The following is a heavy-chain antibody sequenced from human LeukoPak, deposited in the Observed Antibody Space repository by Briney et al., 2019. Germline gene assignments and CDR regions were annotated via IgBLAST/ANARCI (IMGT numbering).Heavy chain of an antibody. J-gene: IGHJ4*02. V-gene: IGHV1-46*01. Sequence: ASVKVSCKASGYTFPSYFMHWVRQAPGQGLEWMGMINPTGGSTTYAQKFQGRVTMTRDTSTSTVYMELSSLRSDDTAVYYCARTAARRFDYWGQGTLVTVSS. CDR3: ARTAARRFDY. CDR1: GYTFPSYF. CDR2: INPTGGST. D-gene: IGHD6-6*01.